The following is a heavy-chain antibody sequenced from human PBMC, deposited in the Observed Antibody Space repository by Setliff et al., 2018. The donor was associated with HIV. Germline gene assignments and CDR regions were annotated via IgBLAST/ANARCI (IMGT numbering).Heavy chain of an antibody. CDR1: GASISSYC. CDR3: ARRIDNSGTFPDKNWFDP. CDR2: IFASGET. J-gene: IGHJ5*02. V-gene: IGHV4-4*09. Sequence: SETLSLTCTVSGASISSYCWNWIRQPPGKGLEWIGFIFASGETKYNPSLQSRVTISIDTSKNQFSLKLSSVIAADTAMYYCARRIDNSGTFPDKNWFDPWGQGSPVTVS. D-gene: IGHD3-10*01.